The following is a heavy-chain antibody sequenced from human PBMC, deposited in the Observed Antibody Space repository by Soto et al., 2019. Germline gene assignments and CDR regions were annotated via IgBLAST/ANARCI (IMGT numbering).Heavy chain of an antibody. CDR1: GFTVSGFG. J-gene: IGHJ4*02. CDR3: AREGWGSGWGPFDY. Sequence: QVQLVESGGGVVQPGTSLRLSCAASGFTVSGFGMHWVRQAPGKGLEWVAFIRFDGSYKNYADSVKGRYTISRDNSKNTLFLQMNRLRGEDTAVYYCAREGWGSGWGPFDYWGQGTLVTVSS. V-gene: IGHV3-33*01. CDR2: IRFDGSYK. D-gene: IGHD3-16*01.